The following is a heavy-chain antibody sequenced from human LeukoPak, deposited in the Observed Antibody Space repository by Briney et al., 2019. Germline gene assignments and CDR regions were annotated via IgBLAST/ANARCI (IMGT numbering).Heavy chain of an antibody. CDR2: INHSGST. D-gene: IGHD6-6*01. CDR1: GGSFSGYY. Sequence: SEPLTLTCAVYGGSFSGYYWSWIPQPPGKGLEWIGEINHSGSTNYNPSLKSRVTISVDTSKNQFSLRLSSVTAADTAEYCCARGGSSPKVDFDYWGQGTLVTVSS. V-gene: IGHV4-34*01. J-gene: IGHJ4*02. CDR3: ARGGSSPKVDFDY.